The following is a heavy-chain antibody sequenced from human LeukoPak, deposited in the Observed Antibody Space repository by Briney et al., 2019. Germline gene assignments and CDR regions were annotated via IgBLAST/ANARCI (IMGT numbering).Heavy chain of an antibody. D-gene: IGHD1-26*01. V-gene: IGHV5-51*01. CDR2: FYPGDSEY. CDR1: GYRFTNYW. CDR3: ARRRDLYSGSYYPFDY. Sequence: GESLKIFCKGSGYRFTNYWIGWVRQIPGKGLGWMGIFYPGDSEYRYSTSFQGQVTISADKSISTAYLQWSSLKASDTAMYYCARRRDLYSGSYYPFDYWGQGTLVTVSS. J-gene: IGHJ4*02.